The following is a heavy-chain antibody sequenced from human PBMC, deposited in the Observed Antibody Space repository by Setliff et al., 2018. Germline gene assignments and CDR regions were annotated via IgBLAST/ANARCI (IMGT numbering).Heavy chain of an antibody. D-gene: IGHD5-12*01. Sequence: GGSLRLSCAAPGPTFSGYSMNWVRQAPGKGLEWISYISSSNSGMYYADSVKGRFTISRDSAKNSVYLQMNSLRAEDTAVYYCARGIGTLDISRYFDYWGQGTLVTVSS. CDR3: ARGIGTLDISRYFDY. CDR1: GPTFSGYS. J-gene: IGHJ4*02. V-gene: IGHV3-48*01. CDR2: ISSSNSGM.